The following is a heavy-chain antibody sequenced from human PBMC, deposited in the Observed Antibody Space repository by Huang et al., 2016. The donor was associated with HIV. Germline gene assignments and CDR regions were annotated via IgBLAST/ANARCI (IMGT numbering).Heavy chain of an antibody. CDR2: IDWNDDK. CDR1: GFSLSTSGIC. D-gene: IGHD1-26*01. Sequence: QVTLRESGPALVKPTQTLTLTCTFSGFSLSTSGICVSWIRQPPGKALEWLARIDWNDDKYCSTSLKTRLTIAKDTSKNQVVLTMTTMDPVDTATYYCARTVRGSYCFYYYYVDVWGKGTTVTVSS. J-gene: IGHJ6*03. CDR3: ARTVRGSYCFYYYYVDV. V-gene: IGHV2-70*15.